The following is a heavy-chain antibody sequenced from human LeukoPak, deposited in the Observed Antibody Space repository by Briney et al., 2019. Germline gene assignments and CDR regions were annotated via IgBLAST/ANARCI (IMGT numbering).Heavy chain of an antibody. Sequence: SETLSLTCTVSGGSISSSSYYWGWIRQPPGKGLEWIGSIYYSGSTYYNPSLKSRVTISVDTSKNQFSLKLSSVTAADTAVYYCARRVVDYGGNFDYWGQGTLVTVSS. J-gene: IGHJ4*02. D-gene: IGHD4-23*01. V-gene: IGHV4-39*07. CDR2: IYYSGST. CDR1: GGSISSSSYY. CDR3: ARRVVDYGGNFDY.